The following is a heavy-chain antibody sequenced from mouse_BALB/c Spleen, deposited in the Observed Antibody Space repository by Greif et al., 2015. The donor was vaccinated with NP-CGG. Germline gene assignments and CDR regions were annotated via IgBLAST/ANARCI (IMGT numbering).Heavy chain of an antibody. CDR3: ARAAAWFAY. V-gene: IGHV1-7*01. D-gene: IGHD1-2*01. CDR1: GYTFTSYW. Sequence: VQLQQSGAELAKPGASEKMSCKASGYTFTSYWMHWVKQRPGQGLEWVGYINPSTGYTEYNQKFKDKATLTADKSSSTAYMQLSSLTSEDSAVYYCARAAAWFAYWGQGTLVTVSA. J-gene: IGHJ3*01. CDR2: INPSTGYT.